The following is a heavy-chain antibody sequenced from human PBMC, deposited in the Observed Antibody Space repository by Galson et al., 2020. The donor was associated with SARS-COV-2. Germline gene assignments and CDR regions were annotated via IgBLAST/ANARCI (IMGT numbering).Heavy chain of an antibody. CDR1: GFTFSSYG. V-gene: IGHV3-30*18. J-gene: IGHJ4*02. CDR2: ISYDGSNK. Sequence: GGSLRLSCAASGFTFSSYGMHWVRQAPGKGLEWVAVISYDGSNKYYADSVKGRFTISRDNSKNTLYLQMNSLRAEDTAVYYCAKVDGAYCSGGSCYYALFDYWGQGTLVTVSS. D-gene: IGHD2-15*01. CDR3: AKVDGAYCSGGSCYYALFDY.